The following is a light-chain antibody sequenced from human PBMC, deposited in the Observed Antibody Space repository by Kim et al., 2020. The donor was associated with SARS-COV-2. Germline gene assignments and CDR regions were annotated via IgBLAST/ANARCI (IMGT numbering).Light chain of an antibody. J-gene: IGKJ5*01. CDR3: QQYNNWPPIT. Sequence: SPGGRATLACRASQSVSSNLAWYQQKPGQGPRLLIYGASTRASGIPARFSGSGSGTEFTLTISRLQSEDFAVYYCQQYNNWPPITFGQGTRLEIK. CDR1: QSVSSN. V-gene: IGKV3-15*01. CDR2: GAS.